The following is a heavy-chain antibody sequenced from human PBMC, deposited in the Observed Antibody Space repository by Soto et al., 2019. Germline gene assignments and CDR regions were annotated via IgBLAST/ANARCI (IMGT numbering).Heavy chain of an antibody. Sequence: ASVKVSCKASGGTFSSYTISWVRQAPGQGLEWMGRIIPILGIANYAQKFQGRVTITADKSTSTAYMELSSLRSEDTAVYYCARDRNWNDEPFDAFDIWGQGTMVTVSS. V-gene: IGHV1-69*04. CDR1: GGTFSSYT. CDR3: ARDRNWNDEPFDAFDI. CDR2: IIPILGIA. J-gene: IGHJ3*02. D-gene: IGHD1-20*01.